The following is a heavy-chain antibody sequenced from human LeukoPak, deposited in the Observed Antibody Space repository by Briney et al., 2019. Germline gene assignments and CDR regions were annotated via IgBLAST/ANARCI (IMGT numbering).Heavy chain of an antibody. D-gene: IGHD6-13*01. CDR1: GVTVSSNY. J-gene: IGHJ6*03. CDR2: IYSGGST. CDR3: ARVDSSSWGYYYYYMDV. V-gene: IGHV3-53*01. Sequence: GGSLRLSCAASGVTVSSNYMSWVRQAPGEGLEWVSDIYSGGSTYYADSVKGRFTISRDKSKNTLYLQMNSLRAEDTAVYYCARVDSSSWGYYYYYMDVWGKGTTVTVSS.